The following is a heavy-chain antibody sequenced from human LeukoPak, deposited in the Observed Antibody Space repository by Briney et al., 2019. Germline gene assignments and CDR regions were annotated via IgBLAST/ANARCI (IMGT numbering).Heavy chain of an antibody. V-gene: IGHV4-34*01. CDR1: GGSFSGYY. CDR3: ASNELRIPYYFDY. J-gene: IGHJ4*02. CDR2: INHSGST. Sequence: SETLSLTCAVYGGSFSGYYWSWIRQPPGKGLEWIGEINHSGSTNYNPSLKSRVTISVDTSKNQFSLKLSSVTAADTAVYCCASNELRIPYYFDYWGQGTLVTVSS. D-gene: IGHD3-3*01.